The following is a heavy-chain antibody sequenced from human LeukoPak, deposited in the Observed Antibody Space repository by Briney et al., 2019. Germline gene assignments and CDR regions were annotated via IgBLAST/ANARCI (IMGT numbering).Heavy chain of an antibody. D-gene: IGHD2-2*01. J-gene: IGHJ5*02. CDR2: IIPIFGTA. V-gene: IGHV1-69*13. CDR3: ARGGDIVVVPAAERGWFDP. Sequence: SVKVSCKASGGTFSSYAISWVRQAPGQGLEWMGGIIPIFGTANYAQKFQGRVTITADESPSTAYMELSSLRSEDTAVYYCARGGDIVVVPAAERGWFDPWGQGTLVTVSS. CDR1: GGTFSSYA.